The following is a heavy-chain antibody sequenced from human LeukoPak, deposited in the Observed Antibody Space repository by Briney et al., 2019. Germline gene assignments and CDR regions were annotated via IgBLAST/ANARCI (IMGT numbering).Heavy chain of an antibody. Sequence: GGSLRLSCAASGFTFSSYDMHWVRQATGKGLEWVSAIGTAGDTYYPGSVKGRFTISRENAKNSLYLQMNSLRAGDTAVYYCAAASGSYADDAFDIWGQGTMVTVSS. CDR1: GFTFSSYD. V-gene: IGHV3-13*01. CDR3: AAASGSYADDAFDI. J-gene: IGHJ3*02. D-gene: IGHD1-26*01. CDR2: IGTAGDT.